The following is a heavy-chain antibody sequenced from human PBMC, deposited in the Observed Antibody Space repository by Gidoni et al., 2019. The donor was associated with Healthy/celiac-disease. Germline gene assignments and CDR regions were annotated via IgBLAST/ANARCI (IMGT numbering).Heavy chain of an antibody. D-gene: IGHD5-12*01. CDR2: IIPIFGTA. Sequence: QVQLVQSGAEVKKPGSSVKVPCKASGGPFSSHAISWVRQAPGQGLEWMGGIIPIFGTANYAQKFQGRVTITADESTSTAYMELSSLRSEDTAVYYCARAGVEMATTHKAIDYWGQGTLVTVSS. J-gene: IGHJ4*02. CDR1: GGPFSSHA. CDR3: ARAGVEMATTHKAIDY. V-gene: IGHV1-69*01.